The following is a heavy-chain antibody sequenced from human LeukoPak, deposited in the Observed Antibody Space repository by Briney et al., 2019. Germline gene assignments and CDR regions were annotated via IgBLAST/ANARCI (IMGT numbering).Heavy chain of an antibody. J-gene: IGHJ6*03. CDR1: GFTFDDYA. CDR3: AKDMVRGSSYYYMDV. CDR2: ISWNSGTT. Sequence: GGSLRLSCAASGFTFDDYAMHWVRQVPGKGLEWVSGISWNSGTTGYADSVKGRFTISRDNAENFLYLQMNSLRTEDTALYYCAKDMVRGSSYYYMDVWGKGTTVTISS. V-gene: IGHV3-9*01. D-gene: IGHD3-10*01.